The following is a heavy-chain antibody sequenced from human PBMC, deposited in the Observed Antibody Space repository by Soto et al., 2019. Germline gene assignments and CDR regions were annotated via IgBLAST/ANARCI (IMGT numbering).Heavy chain of an antibody. CDR1: GFTFSSYA. D-gene: IGHD6-13*01. CDR2: ISYDGSNK. J-gene: IGHJ4*02. V-gene: IGHV3-30-3*01. CDR3: ARDWGLAAAGGYFDY. Sequence: GGSLRLSCAASGFTFSSYAMHWVRQAPGKGLEWVAVISYDGSNKYYADSVKGRFTISRDNSKNTLYLQMNSLRAEDTAVYYCARDWGLAAAGGYFDYWGQGTLVTV.